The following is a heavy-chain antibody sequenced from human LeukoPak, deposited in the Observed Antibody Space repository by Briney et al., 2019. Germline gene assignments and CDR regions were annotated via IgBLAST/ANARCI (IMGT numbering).Heavy chain of an antibody. CDR3: ARAGSYSRVLGY. D-gene: IGHD1-26*01. Sequence: SETLSLTCSVSDGSISSYYWSWIRQPPGKELEWLGYIYYSGSTNYNPSLKGRVTISVDTSKNQFSLKLGSVTAADTAVYYCARAGSYSRVLGYWGQGTLVIVSS. CDR2: IYYSGST. J-gene: IGHJ4*02. V-gene: IGHV4-59*01. CDR1: DGSISSYY.